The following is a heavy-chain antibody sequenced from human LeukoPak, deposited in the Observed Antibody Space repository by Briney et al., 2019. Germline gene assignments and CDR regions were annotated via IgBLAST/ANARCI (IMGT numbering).Heavy chain of an antibody. CDR1: GFTFSSFS. V-gene: IGHV3-30*02. D-gene: IGHD2-8*02. Sequence: PGGSLRLSCAASGFTFSSFSMHWVRQAPGKGLEWVAFIRYDGGNKNYADSVKGRFTVSRDNSKNTLYLQMNSLRTEDTAVYYCAKGGTGQQFYFDCWGQGSLVTVSS. CDR2: IRYDGGNK. CDR3: AKGGTGQQFYFDC. J-gene: IGHJ4*02.